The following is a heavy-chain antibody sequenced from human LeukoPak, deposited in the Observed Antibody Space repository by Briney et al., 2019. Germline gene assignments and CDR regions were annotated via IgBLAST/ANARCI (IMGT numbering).Heavy chain of an antibody. V-gene: IGHV1-3*03. Sequence: GASVKVSCKTSGHSFTNYAMHWVRQAPGQTIEWLAWINPANGYTRYSQHFQDRVTVSSDTSADTAYMELSSLRSEDKAIYYCAIRDGHTDHWGQGTLVTVSS. CDR1: GHSFTNYA. D-gene: IGHD5-24*01. CDR2: INPANGYT. J-gene: IGHJ4*02. CDR3: AIRDGHTDH.